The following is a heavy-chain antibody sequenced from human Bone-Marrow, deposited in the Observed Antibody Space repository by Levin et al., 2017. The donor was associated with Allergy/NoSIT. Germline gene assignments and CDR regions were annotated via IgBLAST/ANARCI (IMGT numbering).Heavy chain of an antibody. CDR2: IYYSGST. J-gene: IGHJ4*02. Sequence: SQTLSLTCTVSGGSISSSSYYWGWIRQPPGKGLEWIGSIYYSGSTYYNPSLKSRVTISVDTSKNQFSLKLSSVTAADTAVYYCARVGVGMATITVDYWGQGTLVTVSS. CDR1: GGSISSSSYY. V-gene: IGHV4-39*07. CDR3: ARVGVGMATITVDY. D-gene: IGHD5-24*01.